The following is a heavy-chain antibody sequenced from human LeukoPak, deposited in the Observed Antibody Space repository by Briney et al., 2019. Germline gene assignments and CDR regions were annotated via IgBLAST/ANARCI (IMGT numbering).Heavy chain of an antibody. D-gene: IGHD6-13*01. Sequence: GGSLRLSCAASGFTFSSYAMHWVRQAPGKGLEWVAVISYDGSNKYYADSVKGRFTISRDNSKNTPYLQMNSLRAEDTAVYYCARDPRSSSWDPRRYADAFDIWGQGTMVTVSS. CDR1: GFTFSSYA. CDR3: ARDPRSSSWDPRRYADAFDI. J-gene: IGHJ3*02. V-gene: IGHV3-30-3*01. CDR2: ISYDGSNK.